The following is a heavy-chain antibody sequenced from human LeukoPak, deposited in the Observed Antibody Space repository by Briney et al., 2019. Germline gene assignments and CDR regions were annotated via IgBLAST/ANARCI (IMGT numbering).Heavy chain of an antibody. CDR2: ISAYNGNT. V-gene: IGHV1-18*01. CDR1: GYTFTSYG. CDR3: ARATYYYDSSGAGGFDP. D-gene: IGHD3-22*01. J-gene: IGHJ5*02. Sequence: ASVKVSCKASGYTFTSYGISWVRQAPGQGLEWMGWISAYNGNTNYAQKLQGRVTMTTDTSTSTAYMELRSLRSDDTAVYYCARATYYYDSSGAGGFDPWGQGTLVTVSS.